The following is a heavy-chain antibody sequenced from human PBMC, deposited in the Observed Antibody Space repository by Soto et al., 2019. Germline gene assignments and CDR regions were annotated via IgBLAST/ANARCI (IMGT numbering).Heavy chain of an antibody. Sequence: QVQLVESGGGVVQPGRSLRLSCAASGFTFSSYGMHWVRQARGKGLEWVAVIWYDGSNKYYADSVKGRFTISRDNSKNTLYLQMNSLRAEDTAVYYCARGGIAVAGYFDYWGQGTLVTVSS. CDR1: GFTFSSYG. D-gene: IGHD6-19*01. J-gene: IGHJ4*02. V-gene: IGHV3-33*01. CDR2: IWYDGSNK. CDR3: ARGGIAVAGYFDY.